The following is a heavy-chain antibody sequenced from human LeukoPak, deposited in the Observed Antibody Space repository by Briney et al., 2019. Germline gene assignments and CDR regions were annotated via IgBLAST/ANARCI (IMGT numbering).Heavy chain of an antibody. D-gene: IGHD3-10*01. Sequence: SETLSLTCTVSDNSISSFYWSWIRQPPGKGLEWIGFVYKTGHTNYNPSLKSLVAISLDGSKSQVSLRLTSVTAADTAVYYCAPHRFGEPHFEYWGRGTLVSVSS. V-gene: IGHV4-59*08. J-gene: IGHJ4*02. CDR3: APHRFGEPHFEY. CDR1: DNSISSFY. CDR2: VYKTGHT.